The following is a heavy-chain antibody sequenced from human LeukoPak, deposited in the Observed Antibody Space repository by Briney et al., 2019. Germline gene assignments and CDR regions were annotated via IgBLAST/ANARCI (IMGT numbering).Heavy chain of an antibody. J-gene: IGHJ3*02. CDR1: GYTFTSYD. CDR2: MNTNSGNT. CDR3: AAHVVVTAIRGLSAFDI. Sequence: ASVKVSCKASGYTFTSYDINWVRQATGQGLEWMGWMNTNSGNTGYAKKFQGRVTMTRNTSISTAYMELSSLRSEDTAVYYCAAHVVVTAIRGLSAFDIWGQGTMVTVSS. D-gene: IGHD2-21*02. V-gene: IGHV1-8*01.